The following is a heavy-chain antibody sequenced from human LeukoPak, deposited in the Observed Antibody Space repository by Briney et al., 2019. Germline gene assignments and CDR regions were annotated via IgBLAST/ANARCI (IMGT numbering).Heavy chain of an antibody. V-gene: IGHV3-30*18. D-gene: IGHD1-26*01. CDR3: AKGRTVVGATSFDY. CDR1: GSPFSTFG. Sequence: GGSLRLSCAASGSPFSTFGMHWVRQAPGKGLEWVAAIAYDGSVKYYPDSLKGRLTISRDNSRNTLYLQMNSLRAEDTAVYYCAKGRTVVGATSFDYWGLGTLVTVSS. CDR2: IAYDGSVK. J-gene: IGHJ4*02.